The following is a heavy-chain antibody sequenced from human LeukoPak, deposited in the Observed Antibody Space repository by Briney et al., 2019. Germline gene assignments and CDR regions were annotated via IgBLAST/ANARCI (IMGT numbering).Heavy chain of an antibody. J-gene: IGHJ5*02. V-gene: IGHV3-15*01. CDR1: GFTFSNAW. CDR2: IKSNTGCGTT. Sequence: GGSLRLFCAASGFTFSNAWISWVRQAPGRGLEWVGRIKSNTGCGTTDYAATVKCTFTSSRDESKITLYLQRNSLKTEDTSVCYCARGQKGVSSWGRGTLITVSS. CDR3: ARGQKGVSS. D-gene: IGHD6-13*01.